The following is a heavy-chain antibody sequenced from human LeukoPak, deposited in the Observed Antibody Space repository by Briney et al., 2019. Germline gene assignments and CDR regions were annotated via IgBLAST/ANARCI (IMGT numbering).Heavy chain of an antibody. CDR1: GASISSSTYY. J-gene: IGHJ3*02. D-gene: IGHD2-21*01. V-gene: IGHV4-39*01. Sequence: PSETLSLTCTVSGASISSSTYYWAWIRQPPRKELEWIGSIYYSGSTYYNPSLKSRVTISVDTSKNQFSLKLSSVTAADTAVYYCASPCDVVDPDAFDIWGQGTMVTVSS. CDR3: ASPCDVVDPDAFDI. CDR2: IYYSGST.